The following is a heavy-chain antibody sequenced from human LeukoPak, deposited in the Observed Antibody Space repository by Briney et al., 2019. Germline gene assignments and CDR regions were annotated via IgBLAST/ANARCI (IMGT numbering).Heavy chain of an antibody. CDR3: ARDSGTLDAFDI. CDR2: INHSGST. D-gene: IGHD1-14*01. Sequence: PSETLSLTCAVYGGSFSGYYWSWIRQPPGKGLEWIGEINHSGSTNYNPSLKSRVTISVDTSKNQFSLKLSSVTAADTAVYYCARDSGTLDAFDIWGQGTMVTVSS. V-gene: IGHV4-34*01. CDR1: GGSFSGYY. J-gene: IGHJ3*02.